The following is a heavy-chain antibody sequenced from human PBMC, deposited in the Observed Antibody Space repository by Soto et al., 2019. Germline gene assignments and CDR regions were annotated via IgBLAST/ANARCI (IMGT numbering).Heavy chain of an antibody. CDR2: IYHSGST. J-gene: IGHJ4*02. D-gene: IGHD4-17*01. V-gene: IGHV4-30-2*01. Sequence: QLQLQESGSGLVKPSQTLSLTCAVSGGSISSGGYSWSWIRQPPGKGLEWIGYIYHSGSTYYNPSLKSRVTISVGRSKNQFSLKLSSVTAADTAVYYCARSHDYGGNSFDYWGQGTLVTVSS. CDR1: GGSISSGGYS. CDR3: ARSHDYGGNSFDY.